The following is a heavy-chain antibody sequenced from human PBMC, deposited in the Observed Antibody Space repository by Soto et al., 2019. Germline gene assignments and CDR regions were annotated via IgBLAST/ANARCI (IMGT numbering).Heavy chain of an antibody. J-gene: IGHJ4*02. Sequence: PGESLKISCKGSGYNFASHWIGWVRQMPGKGLEWMGIILPGDSYTTYSPSFQGQVTVSADQSISTVYLQWSSLKASHTAMYYCATLAGTGSYRDLYFDNWGQGTPVTVSS. CDR1: GYNFASHW. CDR2: ILPGDSYT. V-gene: IGHV5-51*01. CDR3: ATLAGTGSYRDLYFDN. D-gene: IGHD1-26*01.